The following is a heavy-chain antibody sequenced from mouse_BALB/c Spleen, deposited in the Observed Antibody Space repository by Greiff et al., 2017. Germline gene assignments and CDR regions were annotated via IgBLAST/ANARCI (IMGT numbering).Heavy chain of an antibody. V-gene: IGHV5-6-4*01. CDR3: TRDPPYYYGSSYVDWYFEV. CDR2: ISSGGSYT. Sequence: EVQGVESGGGLVKPGGSLKLSCAASGFTFSSYTMSWVRQTPEKRLEWVATISSGGSYTYYPDSVKGRFTISRDNAKNTLYLQMSSLKSEDTAMYYCTRDPPYYYGSSYVDWYFEVWGAGTTVTVSS. CDR1: GFTFSSYT. J-gene: IGHJ1*01. D-gene: IGHD1-1*01.